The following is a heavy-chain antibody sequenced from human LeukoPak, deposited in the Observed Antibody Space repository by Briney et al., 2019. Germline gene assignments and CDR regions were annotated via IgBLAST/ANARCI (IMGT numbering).Heavy chain of an antibody. V-gene: IGHV1-2*02. CDR3: ARWGAATTPYYRY. CDR1: GYTFTGYY. J-gene: IGHJ4*02. CDR2: INPNSGGT. Sequence: GASVKVSCKASGYTFTGYYMHWVRQAPGQGLAWMGWINPNSGGTNYAQKFQGRVTMTRDTSISTAYMELSRLRSDDTAVYYCARWGAATTPYYRYWGQGTLVTVSS. D-gene: IGHD1-26*01.